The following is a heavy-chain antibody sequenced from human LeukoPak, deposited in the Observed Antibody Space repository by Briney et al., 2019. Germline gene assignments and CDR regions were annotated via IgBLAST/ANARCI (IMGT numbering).Heavy chain of an antibody. V-gene: IGHV3-7*01. J-gene: IGHJ4*02. CDR3: ARLTTMVTTFVY. Sequence: GGSLRLSCAASGFTIVSYWMSWVRQAPGRGLEWVASINPAGSDKFYVDSVKGRFTTSRDNAENSFYLQMNSLRGEDTAVYYCARLTTMVTTFVYWGQGALVTVSS. CDR2: INPAGSDK. D-gene: IGHD5-18*01. CDR1: GFTIVSYW.